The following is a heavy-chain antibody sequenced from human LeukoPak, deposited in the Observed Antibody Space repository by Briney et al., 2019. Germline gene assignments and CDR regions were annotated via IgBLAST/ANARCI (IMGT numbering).Heavy chain of an antibody. J-gene: IGHJ5*02. V-gene: IGHV3-73*01. Sequence: GGSLRLSCAASGFTFSGSAMHWVRQASGKGLEWIGRIRSKANSYATAYAAPVKGRFTISRDDSKNTAYLQMNSLKTEDTAVYYCTRGVAAGYSSSWLFDPWGQGTLVTVSS. D-gene: IGHD6-13*01. CDR2: IRSKANSYAT. CDR3: TRGVAAGYSSSWLFDP. CDR1: GFTFSGSA.